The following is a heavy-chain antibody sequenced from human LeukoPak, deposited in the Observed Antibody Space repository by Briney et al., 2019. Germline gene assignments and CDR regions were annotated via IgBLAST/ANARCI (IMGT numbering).Heavy chain of an antibody. CDR2: ISSNGSTL. Sequence: GGSLRLSCAASGFTFSDYYMSWIRQAPGKGLEWVSYISSNGSTLYYADSVKGRFTISRDNAKNSLYLQMNSLRAEDTAVYYCARVGGSGSYYFDYWGQGTLVTVSS. V-gene: IGHV3-11*01. CDR1: GFTFSDYY. CDR3: ARVGGSGSYYFDY. D-gene: IGHD3-10*01. J-gene: IGHJ4*02.